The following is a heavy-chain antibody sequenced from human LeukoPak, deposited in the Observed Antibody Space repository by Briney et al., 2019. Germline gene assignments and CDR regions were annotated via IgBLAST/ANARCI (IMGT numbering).Heavy chain of an antibody. CDR3: ARYARGYSYGLHGMDV. CDR1: GGSISSYY. D-gene: IGHD5-18*01. V-gene: IGHV4-59*01. CDR2: IYYSGST. Sequence: SETLSLTCTVSGGSISSYYWSWIRQPPGKGLEWIGYIYYSGSTNYNPSLKSRVTISVDTSKNQFSLKLSSVTAADTAVYYCARYARGYSYGLHGMDVWGQGTTVTVSS. J-gene: IGHJ6*02.